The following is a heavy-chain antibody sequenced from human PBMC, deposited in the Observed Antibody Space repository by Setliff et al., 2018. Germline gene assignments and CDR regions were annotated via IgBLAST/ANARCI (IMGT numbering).Heavy chain of an antibody. Sequence: PGESLKISCKGSGYSFTSYWIGWVRQMPGKGLEWMGIIYPGDSDTRYSPSFQGQVTISADKSISTAYLQWSSLKASDIAMYYCASTLYYYDSSGYGAFDIWGQGTMVTVSS. D-gene: IGHD3-22*01. CDR1: GYSFTSYW. V-gene: IGHV5-51*01. CDR2: IYPGDSDT. CDR3: ASTLYYYDSSGYGAFDI. J-gene: IGHJ3*02.